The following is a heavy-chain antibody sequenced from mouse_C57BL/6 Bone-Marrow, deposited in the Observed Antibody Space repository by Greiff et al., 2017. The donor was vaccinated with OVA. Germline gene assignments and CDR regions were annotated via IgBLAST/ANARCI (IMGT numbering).Heavy chain of an antibody. V-gene: IGHV5-6*01. D-gene: IGHD1-1*01. CDR3: ARRNYGCDY. J-gene: IGHJ2*01. CDR2: ISSGGSYT. Sequence: EVQGVESGGDLVKPGGSLKLSCAASGFTFSSYGMSWVRQTPDKRLEWVATISSGGSYTYYPDSVKGRFTISRDNAKNTLYLQMSSLKSEDTAMYYCARRNYGCDYWGQGTTLTVSS. CDR1: GFTFSSYG.